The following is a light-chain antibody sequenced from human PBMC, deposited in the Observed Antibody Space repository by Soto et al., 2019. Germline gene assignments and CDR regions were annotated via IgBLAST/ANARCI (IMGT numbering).Light chain of an antibody. CDR3: QSYDSSLSVV. V-gene: IGLV1-40*01. CDR1: SSNIGAGYD. CDR2: GNN. Sequence: SVLTQPPSVSGAPGQRVTISCTGSSSNIGAGYDVHWYQQLPGTAPKLLIYGNNNRPSGVPDRFSDSKSGTSASLAITGLQAEDEADYYCQSYDSSLSVVFGGGTKLTVL. J-gene: IGLJ2*01.